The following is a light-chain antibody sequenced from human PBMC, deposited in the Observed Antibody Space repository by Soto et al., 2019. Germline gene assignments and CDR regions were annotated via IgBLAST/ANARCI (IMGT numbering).Light chain of an antibody. Sequence: QSALTQPRSVSGSPGQSVTISCTGTNSDVGGYNYVSWYQQYPGKAPKLMISGVSERPSGVPDRFSGSKSGNTASLTISGLQAEDEADYYCCSNAASSTYVFGSGTKLTVL. V-gene: IGLV2-11*01. CDR3: CSNAASSTYV. CDR2: GVS. J-gene: IGLJ1*01. CDR1: NSDVGGYNY.